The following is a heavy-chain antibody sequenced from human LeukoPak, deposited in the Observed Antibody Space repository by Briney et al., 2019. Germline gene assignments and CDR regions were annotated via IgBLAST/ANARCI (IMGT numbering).Heavy chain of an antibody. CDR3: ARGLTYYYDSSGPADAFDI. CDR1: GFTFSSYE. Sequence: PGGSLRLSCAASGFTFSSYEMNGVRQAPGKGLEWVSYISSSGSTIYYADSVKGRFTISRDNAKNSLYLQMNSLRAEDTAVYYCARGLTYYYDSSGPADAFDIWGQGTMVTVSS. V-gene: IGHV3-48*03. D-gene: IGHD3-22*01. CDR2: ISSSGSTI. J-gene: IGHJ3*02.